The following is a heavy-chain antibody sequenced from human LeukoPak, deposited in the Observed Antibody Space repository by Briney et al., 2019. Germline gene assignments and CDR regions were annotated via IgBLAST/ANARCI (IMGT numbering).Heavy chain of an antibody. CDR2: ISYDGSNK. D-gene: IGHD2-15*01. Sequence: GGSLRLSCAASGFTFSSYAMHWVRQAPGKGLEWVAVISYDGSNKYYADSVKGRFTISRDNSKNTLYLQMNSLRAEDTAVYYCAASTPPASWGQGTLVTVSS. CDR1: GFTFSSYA. CDR3: AASTPPAS. J-gene: IGHJ5*02. V-gene: IGHV3-30*04.